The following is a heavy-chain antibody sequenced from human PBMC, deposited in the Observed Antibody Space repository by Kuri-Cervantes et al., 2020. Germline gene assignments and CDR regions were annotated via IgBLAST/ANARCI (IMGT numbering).Heavy chain of an antibody. CDR1: GYTFTGYY. D-gene: IGHD3-22*01. CDR2: INPNSGGT. J-gene: IGHJ4*02. V-gene: IGHV1-2*02. Sequence: ASVKVSCKASGYTFTGYYMHWVRQAPGQGLEWMGWINPNSGGTSYAQKFQGRVTMTRDTSISTAYMELSRLRSDDTAVYYCARDGYYDSSGYYSWGQGTLVTVSS. CDR3: ARDGYYDSSGYYS.